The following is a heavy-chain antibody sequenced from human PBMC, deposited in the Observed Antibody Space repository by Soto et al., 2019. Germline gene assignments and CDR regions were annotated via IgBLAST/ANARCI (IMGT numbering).Heavy chain of an antibody. CDR2: INAGNGNT. J-gene: IGHJ6*02. CDR3: ARTDMVRGVIFYYGMDV. Sequence: ASVKVSCKASGYTFTTYAMHWVRQAPGQRLEWMGWINAGNGNTKYSQKFQGRVTITRDTSASTAYMELSSLRSEDTAVYYCARTDMVRGVIFYYGMDVWGQGTTLTVSS. CDR1: GYTFTTYA. D-gene: IGHD3-10*01. V-gene: IGHV1-3*01.